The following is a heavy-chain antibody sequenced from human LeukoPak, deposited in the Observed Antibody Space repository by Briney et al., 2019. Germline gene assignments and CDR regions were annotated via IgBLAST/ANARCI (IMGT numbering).Heavy chain of an antibody. J-gene: IGHJ3*02. CDR2: INPNSGGT. V-gene: IGHV1-2*02. CDR1: GYTFTGYY. Sequence: GASVKVSCKASGYTFTGYYMHWVRQAPGQGLEWMEWINPNSGGTNYAQKFQGRVTMTRDTSISTAYMELRSLRSDDTAVYYCASRYYDSSGYNVGVAFDIWGQGTMVTVSS. D-gene: IGHD3-22*01. CDR3: ASRYYDSSGYNVGVAFDI.